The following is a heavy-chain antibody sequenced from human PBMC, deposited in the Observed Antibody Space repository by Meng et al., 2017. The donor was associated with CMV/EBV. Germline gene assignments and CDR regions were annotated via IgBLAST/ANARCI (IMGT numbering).Heavy chain of an antibody. CDR1: GFTFSSYG. Sequence: GESLKISCAASGFTFSSYGMHWVRQAPGKGLEWVAFIRYDGSNKYYADFVKGRFTISRDNSKNTLYLQMNSLRAEDTAVYYCAREGGTYSSSWSGYYYYGMDVWGQGTTVTVSS. D-gene: IGHD6-13*01. CDR2: IRYDGSNK. J-gene: IGHJ6*02. V-gene: IGHV3-30*02. CDR3: AREGGTYSSSWSGYYYYGMDV.